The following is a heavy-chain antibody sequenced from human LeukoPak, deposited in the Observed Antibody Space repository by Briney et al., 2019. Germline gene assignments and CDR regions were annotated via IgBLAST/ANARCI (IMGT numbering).Heavy chain of an antibody. CDR1: GGTFSSYV. CDR2: IIPIFGTA. Sequence: GASVKVSCKASGGTFSSYVISWVRQAPGQGLEWMGGIIPIFGTANYAQKFQGRVTITTDESTSTAYMELSSLRSEDTAVYYCASYATAMVRAFDIWGQGTMVTVSS. CDR3: ASYATAMVRAFDI. D-gene: IGHD5-18*01. J-gene: IGHJ3*02. V-gene: IGHV1-69*05.